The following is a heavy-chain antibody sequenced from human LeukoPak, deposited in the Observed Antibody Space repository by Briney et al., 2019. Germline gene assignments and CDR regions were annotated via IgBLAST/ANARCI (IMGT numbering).Heavy chain of an antibody. V-gene: IGHV1-69*13. CDR3: ARGPLGYCSGGSCKPVYYYYYGMDV. CDR1: GGTFSSYA. CDR2: IIPIFGTA. J-gene: IGHJ6*02. D-gene: IGHD2-15*01. Sequence: SVTVSCTASGGTFSSYAISWVRQAPGQGLEWMGGIIPIFGTANYAQKFQGRVTITADESTSTAYMELSSLRSEDTAVYYCARGPLGYCSGGSCKPVYYYYYGMDVWGQGTTVTVSS.